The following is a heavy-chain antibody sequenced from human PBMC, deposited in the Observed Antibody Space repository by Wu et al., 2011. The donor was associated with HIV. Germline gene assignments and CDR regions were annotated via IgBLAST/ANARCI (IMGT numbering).Heavy chain of an antibody. CDR3: AREIGIESDYGDYFNWFDP. CDR2: INPNSGGS. Sequence: QVQLVQSGAEVKKPGASVKVSCKASGYTFTDYYMHWVRQAPGQGLEWMGWINPNSGGSNYAQKFQGRVTMTRDTSISTAYMELSRLRSDDTAVYYCAREIGIESDYGDYFNWFDPGPGNPGHRLL. J-gene: IGHJ5*02. D-gene: IGHD4-17*01. V-gene: IGHV1-2*02. CDR1: GYTFTDYY.